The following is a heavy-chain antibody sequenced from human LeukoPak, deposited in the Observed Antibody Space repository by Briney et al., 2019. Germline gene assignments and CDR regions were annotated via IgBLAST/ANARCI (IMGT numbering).Heavy chain of an antibody. V-gene: IGHV1-2*02. Sequence: ASVKVSCKASGYTFTGYYMHWVRQAPGQGLEWMGWINPNSGGTEYAQKIQGRVTMARDTSISSAYMEPRRLRSDDTAVYYCARELGSYYYMDVWGKGTTVTISS. J-gene: IGHJ6*03. CDR3: ARELGSYYYMDV. D-gene: IGHD2-15*01. CDR1: GYTFTGYY. CDR2: INPNSGGT.